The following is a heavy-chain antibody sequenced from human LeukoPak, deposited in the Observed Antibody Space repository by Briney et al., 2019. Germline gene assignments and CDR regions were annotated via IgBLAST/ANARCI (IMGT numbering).Heavy chain of an antibody. D-gene: IGHD2-15*01. CDR1: GDSVTSSY. CDR3: ARLDCVLEGCYNH. J-gene: IGHJ4*02. Sequence: SETLSLTCSVSGDSVTSSYWNWIRQPPGKGLEWIGYVSSDGTTSYTPSLRSRVIMSVGRAKNDFSLILTSVTAADTATYYCARLDCVLEGCYNHWGRGILVTVSS. CDR2: VSSDGTT. V-gene: IGHV4-59*08.